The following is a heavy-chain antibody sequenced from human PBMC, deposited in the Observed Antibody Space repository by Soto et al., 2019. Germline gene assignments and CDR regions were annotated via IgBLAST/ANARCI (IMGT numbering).Heavy chain of an antibody. D-gene: IGHD6-13*01. CDR1: GFTFTNCV. J-gene: IGHJ4*02. CDR2: ITTNGHT. CDR3: AKGLLNGRWYAAD. Sequence: EVHLLESGGVLLQPGESLRLSCETSGFTFTNCVIPWVRQPPGKRLEWVSVITTNGHTDYADPVKGRFTISRDNSKNTVYLQMNSLRAEDTAVYYCAKGLLNGRWYAADWGQGTLVTVSS. V-gene: IGHV3-23*01.